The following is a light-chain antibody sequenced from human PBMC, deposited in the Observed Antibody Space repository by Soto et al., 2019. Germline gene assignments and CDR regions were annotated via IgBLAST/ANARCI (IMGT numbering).Light chain of an antibody. V-gene: IGKV1-5*01. Sequence: DIEMTQSPSTLSASVGDRVTITCRASQTIRRWLAWYQQRPGKAPKVLIYDASTLESGVPARFSGSGSETQFILTISSLQPEDYATYYCQHYNSDPWTFGQGTKGEIK. J-gene: IGKJ1*01. CDR2: DAS. CDR1: QTIRRW. CDR3: QHYNSDPWT.